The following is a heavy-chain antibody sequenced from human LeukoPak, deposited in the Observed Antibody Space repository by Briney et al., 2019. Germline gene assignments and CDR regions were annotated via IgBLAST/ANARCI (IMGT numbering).Heavy chain of an antibody. V-gene: IGHV1-3*02. CDR2: SNAGNGNT. D-gene: IGHD5-18*01. CDR1: GYTFTSYA. Sequence: ASVKVSCKASGYTFTSYAMHWVRQAPGQRLEWMGWSNAGNGNTKYSQEFQGRVTITRDTSTSTAYMELRSLRSDDTAVYYCARYEGYSYGQYYFDYWGQGTLVTVSS. CDR3: ARYEGYSYGQYYFDY. J-gene: IGHJ4*02.